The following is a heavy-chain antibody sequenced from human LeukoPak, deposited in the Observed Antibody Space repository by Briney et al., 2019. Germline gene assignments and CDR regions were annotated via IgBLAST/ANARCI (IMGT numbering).Heavy chain of an antibody. CDR1: GYTFSNYG. Sequence: ASVKVSCKASGYTFSNYGINWVRQAPGQGLEWMGWINPNSGGTNYAQKFQGRVTMTRDTSMSTAYMELSGLRSDDTAVYYCSRDSGYCSGGSCWYFDFWGQGTLVTVSA. CDR2: INPNSGGT. V-gene: IGHV1-2*02. D-gene: IGHD2-15*01. J-gene: IGHJ4*02. CDR3: SRDSGYCSGGSCWYFDF.